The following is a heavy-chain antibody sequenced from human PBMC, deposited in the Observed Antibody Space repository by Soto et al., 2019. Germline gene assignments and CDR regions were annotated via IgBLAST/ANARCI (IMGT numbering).Heavy chain of an antibody. CDR1: GFTFSSSA. V-gene: IGHV3-23*01. J-gene: IGHJ4*02. D-gene: IGHD2-21*02. CDR3: AKGCGGDCYSGVQY. Sequence: EVQLLESGRGLVQPGGSLRLSCAASGFTFSSSAMSWVRQAPGKGLEWVSSISNSGGSTYYADSVKGRFTISRDNSKNTLYLPMNSLQAAATAVYYCAKGCGGDCYSGVQYWGQGTLVTVSS. CDR2: ISNSGGST.